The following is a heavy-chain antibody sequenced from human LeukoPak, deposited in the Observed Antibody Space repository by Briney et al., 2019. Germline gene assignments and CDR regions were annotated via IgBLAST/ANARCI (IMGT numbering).Heavy chain of an antibody. J-gene: IGHJ4*02. CDR1: GFTFSSYG. CDR2: ISYDGSNK. D-gene: IGHD1-1*01. Sequence: GRSLRLSCAASGFTFSSYGMHSVRQAPGKGLEWGAVISYDGSNKYYAHSVKGRFTISRDNSKNTLYLQMNSLRAEDTAVYYCAKKELALDYWGQGTLVTVSS. V-gene: IGHV3-30*18. CDR3: AKKELALDY.